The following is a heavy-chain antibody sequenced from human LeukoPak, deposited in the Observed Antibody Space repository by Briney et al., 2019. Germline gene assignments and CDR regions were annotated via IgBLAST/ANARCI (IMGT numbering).Heavy chain of an antibody. CDR2: INSDGSST. V-gene: IGHV3-74*01. J-gene: IGHJ3*02. CDR3: ASPTTDDAFDI. Sequence: GGSLRLSCAASGFTFSSYWMPWVRQAPGKGLVWVSRINSDGSSTSYADSVKGRFTISRDNAKNTLYLQMNSLRAEDTAVYYCASPTTDDAFDIWGQGTMVTVSS. CDR1: GFTFSSYW. D-gene: IGHD4-17*01.